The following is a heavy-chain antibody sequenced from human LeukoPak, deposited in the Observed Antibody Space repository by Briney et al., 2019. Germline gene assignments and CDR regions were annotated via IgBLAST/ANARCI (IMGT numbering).Heavy chain of an antibody. CDR2: IRSKTYGGTT. Sequence: QPGRSLRLSCTASGFTFGDHAMSWVRQAPGKGLEWVGFIRSKTYGGTTEYAASVKGRFTISRDDSKSIAYLQMNSLKTEDTAVYYCTRGPIQQWLYDGMDVWGQGTTVTVSS. CDR1: GFTFGDHA. V-gene: IGHV3-49*04. J-gene: IGHJ6*02. CDR3: TRGPIQQWLYDGMDV. D-gene: IGHD5-18*01.